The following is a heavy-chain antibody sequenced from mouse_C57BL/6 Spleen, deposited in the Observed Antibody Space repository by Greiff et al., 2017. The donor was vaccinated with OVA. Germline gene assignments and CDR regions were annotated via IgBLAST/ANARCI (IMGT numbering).Heavy chain of an antibody. CDR3: ASAYSNYVAD. CDR2: IDPNSGGT. Sequence: QVQLQQPGAELVKPGASVTLSCKASGYTFTSYWMHWVKQRPGRGLAWIGSIDPNSGGTKYNEKFKSKATLTVDKPSSTAYMQLSSLTSEDSAVYYCASAYSNYVADWGQGTLVTVSA. CDR1: GYTFTSYW. J-gene: IGHJ3*01. V-gene: IGHV1-72*01. D-gene: IGHD2-5*01.